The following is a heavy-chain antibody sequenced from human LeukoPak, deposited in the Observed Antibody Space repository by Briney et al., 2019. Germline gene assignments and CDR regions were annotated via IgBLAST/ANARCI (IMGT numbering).Heavy chain of an antibody. D-gene: IGHD3-10*01. Sequence: GGSLRLSCAASGFTFSNYGMSWVRQAPGKGLEWVSVISSGVSTFYADSVKGRFTISRDNSKNTLYLQMNSLRAEDTAVYYCARGWFGGFDLWGQGTMVTVSS. V-gene: IGHV3-66*01. CDR2: ISSGVST. CDR3: ARGWFGGFDL. J-gene: IGHJ3*01. CDR1: GFTFSNYG.